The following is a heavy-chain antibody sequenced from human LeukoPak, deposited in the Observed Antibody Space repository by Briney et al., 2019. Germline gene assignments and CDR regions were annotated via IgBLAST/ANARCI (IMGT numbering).Heavy chain of an antibody. Sequence: GGSLRLSCAASGFTFSSYAMHWVRQAPGKGLDWVAVISYDGSSQYYADSVKGRFTISRDNSKNTLYLQMNSLRDEDTAVYYCASHYYDSSDYYPGYWGQGTLVTVSS. CDR1: GFTFSSYA. D-gene: IGHD3-22*01. J-gene: IGHJ4*02. CDR3: ASHYYDSSDYYPGY. V-gene: IGHV3-30-3*01. CDR2: ISYDGSSQ.